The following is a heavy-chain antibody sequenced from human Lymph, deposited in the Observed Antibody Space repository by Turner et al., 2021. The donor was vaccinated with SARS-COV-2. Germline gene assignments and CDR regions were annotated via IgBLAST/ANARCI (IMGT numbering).Heavy chain of an antibody. J-gene: IGHJ6*02. V-gene: IGHV1-8*02. Sequence: QVQLVQSGAEVTKPGASVKVSCKAPGYTFTSYDINWVRQATGQGLEWMRCMNPNSGNTGYAQKFQGRVTMTRNTSISTAYMELSSLRSEDTAVYYCARGRYSGGGMDVWGQGTTVTVSS. D-gene: IGHD1-26*01. CDR3: ARGRYSGGGMDV. CDR1: GYTFTSYD. CDR2: MNPNSGNT.